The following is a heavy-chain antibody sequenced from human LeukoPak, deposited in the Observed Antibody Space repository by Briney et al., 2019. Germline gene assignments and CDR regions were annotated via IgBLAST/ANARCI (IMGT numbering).Heavy chain of an antibody. CDR2: ISGSGGST. CDR3: AKDLAARGAYCGGDCYSGLDY. Sequence: GGSLRLSCAASGFTFSSYAMSWVRQAPGKGLEWVSAISGSGGSTYYADSVKGRFTISRDNSKNTLYLQMNSLRAEDTAVYYCAKDLAARGAYCGGDCYSGLDYWGQGTLVTVSS. CDR1: GFTFSSYA. J-gene: IGHJ4*02. D-gene: IGHD2-21*02. V-gene: IGHV3-23*01.